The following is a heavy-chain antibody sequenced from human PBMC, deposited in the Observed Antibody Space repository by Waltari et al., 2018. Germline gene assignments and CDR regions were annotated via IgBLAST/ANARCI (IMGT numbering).Heavy chain of an antibody. V-gene: IGHV1-69*05. CDR2: IIPIFGTA. J-gene: IGHJ3*02. CDR3: ARCGGTGGDCYFDDAFDI. Sequence: QVQLVQSGAEVKKPGSSVKVSCKASGGTFSSSAISWVRQAPGQGLEWMGGIIPIFGTANYAQKFQGRVTITTDESTSTAYMELSSLRSEDTAVYYCARCGGTGGDCYFDDAFDIWGQGTMVTVSS. D-gene: IGHD2-21*01. CDR1: GGTFSSSA.